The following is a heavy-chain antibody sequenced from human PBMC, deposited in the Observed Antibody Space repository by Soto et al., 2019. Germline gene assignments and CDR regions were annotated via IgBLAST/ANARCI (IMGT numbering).Heavy chain of an antibody. CDR2: IKQDGSEK. D-gene: IGHD3-22*01. J-gene: IGHJ4*02. CDR1: GFTFSTYG. V-gene: IGHV3-7*03. Sequence: AGALRLSCAASGFTFSTYGMHWVRQAPGKGLEWVANIKQDGSEKYYVDSVKGRFTISRDNAKNSLYLQMNSLRAEDTAVYYCARVFIAELYDSSGYSDYWGQGTLVTVSS. CDR3: ARVFIAELYDSSGYSDY.